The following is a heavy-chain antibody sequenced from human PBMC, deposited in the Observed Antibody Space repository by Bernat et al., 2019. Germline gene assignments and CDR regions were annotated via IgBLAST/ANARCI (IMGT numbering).Heavy chain of an antibody. CDR3: RQDHSSGYGMDV. CDR1: GFTFSSYG. CDR2: ISQDGSNK. J-gene: IGHJ6*02. V-gene: IGHV3-30*18. D-gene: IGHD6-25*01. Sequence: QVQLVVSGGGLVQPGRSLRRSCAASGFTFSSYGMHWVRQAPGKGLEWVAVISQDGSNKYYADSVKGRFTISRDNSKNTLYLQMNSLRAEDTAVYYCRQDHSSGYGMDVWGQGTTVTVSS.